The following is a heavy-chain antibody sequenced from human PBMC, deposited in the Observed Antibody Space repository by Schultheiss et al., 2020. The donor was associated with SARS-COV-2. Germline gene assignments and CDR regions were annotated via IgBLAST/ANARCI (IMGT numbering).Heavy chain of an antibody. D-gene: IGHD6-19*01. J-gene: IGHJ6*02. V-gene: IGHV4-31*03. CDR1: GGSITSGAFS. CDR3: ARDRVAGEHYYYYYGMDV. CDR2: LYHIGVT. Sequence: SETLSLTCTVSGGSITSGAFSWTWIRQQPRKGLEWIGYLYHIGVTYYNPSLKSRVTISVDTSKNQFSLKLSSVTAADTAVYYCARDRVAGEHYYYYYGMDVWGQGTTVTVSS.